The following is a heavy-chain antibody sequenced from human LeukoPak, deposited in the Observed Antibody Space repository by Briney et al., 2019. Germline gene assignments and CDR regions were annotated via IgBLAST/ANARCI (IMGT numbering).Heavy chain of an antibody. CDR1: GGSISSSSYY. CDR2: IYYSGST. D-gene: IGHD6-13*01. J-gene: IGHJ4*02. CDR3: ARRGVGYFVAIKIFDY. Sequence: PETLSLTCTVSGGSISSSSYYWGWIRQPPGKGLEWIVSIYYSGSTYYNPSLKSRVTISVDTSKNQFSLKLSSVTAADTAVYYCARRGVGYFVAIKIFDYWGQGTLVTVSS. V-gene: IGHV4-39*01.